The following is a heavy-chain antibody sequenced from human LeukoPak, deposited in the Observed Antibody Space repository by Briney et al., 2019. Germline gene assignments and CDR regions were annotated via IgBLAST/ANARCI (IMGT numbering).Heavy chain of an antibody. D-gene: IGHD6-19*01. V-gene: IGHV3-20*04. J-gene: IGHJ4*02. CDR3: ARDRASGWYRGDYDY. CDR2: IGWSGSST. Sequence: GGSLRLSCAASGFTLDDYGMSWVRQAPGKGLEWVSGIGWSGSSTGYADSVKGRFTISIDNARNSLYLQLNSLRAEDTAFYYCARDRASGWYRGDYDYWGQGTLVTVSS. CDR1: GFTLDDYG.